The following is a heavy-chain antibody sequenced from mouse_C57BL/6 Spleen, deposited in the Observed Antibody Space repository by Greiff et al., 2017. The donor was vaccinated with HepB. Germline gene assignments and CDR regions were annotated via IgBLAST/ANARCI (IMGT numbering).Heavy chain of an antibody. J-gene: IGHJ3*01. V-gene: IGHV1-9*01. CDR3: AMGPYGSSYDFAD. D-gene: IGHD1-1*01. CDR1: GYTFTGYW. CDR2: ILPGSGST. Sequence: QVQLQQSGAELMKPGASVKLSCKATGYTFTGYWIEWVKQRPGHGLAWIGVILPGSGSTNYNEKFKGKATFPADTSSNTAYMQLSSLTTEESAIYYGAMGPYGSSYDFADWGQGTLVTVSA.